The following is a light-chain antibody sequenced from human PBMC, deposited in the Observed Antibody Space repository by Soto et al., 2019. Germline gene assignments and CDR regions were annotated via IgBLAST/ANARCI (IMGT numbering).Light chain of an antibody. Sequence: QSELTQPPSASASPGQSVTISCTGTSSDIGDYNYVSWYQQHPGKAPKLMIYEVNKRPSGVPDRFSGSKSGNTASLTVSGLQTEDEGDYYCRSYADNNNFVILGGGTQLTVL. V-gene: IGLV2-8*01. J-gene: IGLJ2*01. CDR2: EVN. CDR3: RSYADNNNFVI. CDR1: SSDIGDYNY.